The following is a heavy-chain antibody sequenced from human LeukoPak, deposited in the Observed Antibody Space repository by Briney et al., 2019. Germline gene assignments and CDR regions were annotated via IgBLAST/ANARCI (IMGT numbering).Heavy chain of an antibody. CDR3: ARDQKRYFDWFRPDILYYYGMDV. J-gene: IGHJ6*02. Sequence: ASVKVSCKASGYTFTSYAMHWVRQAPGQRLEWMGWINAGNGNTKYSQKFQGRVTITRDTSASTAYMELSSLRSEDTAVYYCARDQKRYFDWFRPDILYYYGMDVWGQGTTVTVSS. CDR2: INAGNGNT. CDR1: GYTFTSYA. V-gene: IGHV1-3*01. D-gene: IGHD3-9*01.